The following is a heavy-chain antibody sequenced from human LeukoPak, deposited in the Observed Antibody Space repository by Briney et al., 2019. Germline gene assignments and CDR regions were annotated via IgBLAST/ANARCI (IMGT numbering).Heavy chain of an antibody. Sequence: GGSLRLSCAASGFTFSDYYMSWIRQAPGKGLEWVSYISSSGSNIYYADSVKGRFTISRDNAKNSLYLQMNSLRAEDTAVYYCARAYPKRYCSGGSCQQNWFDPWGQGTLVTVSS. CDR3: ARAYPKRYCSGGSCQQNWFDP. CDR1: GFTFSDYY. CDR2: ISSSGSNI. J-gene: IGHJ5*02. D-gene: IGHD2-15*01. V-gene: IGHV3-11*01.